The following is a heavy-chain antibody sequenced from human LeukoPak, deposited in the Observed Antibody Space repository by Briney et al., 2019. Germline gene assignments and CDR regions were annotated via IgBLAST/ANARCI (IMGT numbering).Heavy chain of an antibody. V-gene: IGHV3-64*01. CDR3: ARSPPGRTNWNYYDY. J-gene: IGHJ4*02. Sequence: GGSLTLSCAASGFTLSDYAMHWVRQAPGKGLEFVSAGPIGVYTYYANSVKGRFTISRDNSKSTVSLQMGSLRDEDMAVYYCARSPPGRTNWNYYDYWGRGTLVTVSS. D-gene: IGHD1-1*01. CDR1: GFTLSDYA. CDR2: GPIGVYT.